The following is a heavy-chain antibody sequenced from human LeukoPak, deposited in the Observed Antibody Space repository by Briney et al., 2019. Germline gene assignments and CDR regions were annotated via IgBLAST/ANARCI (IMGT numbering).Heavy chain of an antibody. V-gene: IGHV1-2*06. CDR1: GYTLTDYY. CDR3: STEDKYCTSPNCGNY. CDR2: IIPNTGGT. Sequence: GASAKVSCKASGYTLTDYYMHWVRQAPGQGLEWMGLIIPNTGGTTYQQKFQGRVTMTRDTSISTFYMELSSLRSDDTAVYYCSTEDKYCTSPNCGNYWGQGTLVTVSS. D-gene: IGHD2-8*01. J-gene: IGHJ4*02.